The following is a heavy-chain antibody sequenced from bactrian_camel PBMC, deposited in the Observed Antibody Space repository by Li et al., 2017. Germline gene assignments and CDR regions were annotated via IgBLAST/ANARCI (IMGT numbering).Heavy chain of an antibody. J-gene: IGHJ4*01. CDR1: GETYC. Sequence: QLVESGGGSVQSGGSLRLSCVASGETYCVGWFRQAPGKERERVAAIDSFKPMIKDYADSVKGRFTISRDNTNNVVYLQMNSLKPEDTAVYYCVKPNPDARGGFDHWGQGTQVTVS. CDR3: VKPNPDARGGFDH. V-gene: IGHV3S40*01. D-gene: IGHD1*01. CDR2: IDSFKPMIK.